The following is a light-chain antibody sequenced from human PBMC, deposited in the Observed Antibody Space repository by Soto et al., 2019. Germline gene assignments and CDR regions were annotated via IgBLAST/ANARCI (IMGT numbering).Light chain of an antibody. CDR3: QQYYSYPPWT. Sequence: DIQMTQSPSAMSASVGDRVTITCRASQGTSNYLAWFQQKPGKVPKRLIYGASSLQGGVPSRFSGSGSGTDFTLTISCLQSEDFATYYCQQYYSYPPWTFGQGTKVDNK. CDR1: QGTSNY. CDR2: GAS. J-gene: IGKJ1*01. V-gene: IGKV1-17*03.